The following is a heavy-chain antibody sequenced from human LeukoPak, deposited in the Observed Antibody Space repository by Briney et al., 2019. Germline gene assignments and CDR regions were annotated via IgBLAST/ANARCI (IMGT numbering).Heavy chain of an antibody. V-gene: IGHV3-7*03. D-gene: IGHD4-17*01. Sequence: GGSLRLSCVASGFTFSSHWMNWVRQAPGKGLEWVANIKQGGREKNYVDSVKGRFTVSRDDPMNSLYLQMNSLGAEDTAIYYCARGPNYGARTDYLDYWGQGTLVTVSS. CDR1: GFTFSSHW. J-gene: IGHJ4*02. CDR2: IKQGGREK. CDR3: ARGPNYGARTDYLDY.